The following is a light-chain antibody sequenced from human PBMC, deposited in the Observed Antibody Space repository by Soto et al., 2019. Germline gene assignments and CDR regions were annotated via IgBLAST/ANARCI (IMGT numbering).Light chain of an antibody. CDR3: QQSYSTRWT. CDR1: QSISSY. Sequence: DIQMTQSPSSLSASVGDRVTITCRASQSISSYLNWYQQKPGKAPKLLIYAASSLQSGVPSRFSGSGSGTDFTLTISSLQPEDFATDYCQQSYSTRWTFGQGTKVDIK. CDR2: AAS. V-gene: IGKV1-39*01. J-gene: IGKJ1*01.